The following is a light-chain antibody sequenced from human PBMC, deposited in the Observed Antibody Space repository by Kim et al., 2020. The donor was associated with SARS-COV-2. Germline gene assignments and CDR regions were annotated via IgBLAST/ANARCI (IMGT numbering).Light chain of an antibody. CDR1: NNDVGGYNH. CDR3: SSYTSSSSFYV. V-gene: IGLV2-14*03. J-gene: IGLJ1*01. CDR2: DIN. Sequence: QSALTQPASVSGSPGQSITISCTGTNNDVGGYNHVSWYQQHPGAAPNLIIYDINKRPSGISDRFSGSKSGNTASLTISGLQPEDEGDYSCSSYTSSSSFYVFGTGTKVTVL.